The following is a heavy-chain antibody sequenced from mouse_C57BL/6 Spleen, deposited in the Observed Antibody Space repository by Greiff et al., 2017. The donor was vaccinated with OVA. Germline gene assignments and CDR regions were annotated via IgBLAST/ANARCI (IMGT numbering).Heavy chain of an antibody. Sequence: QVQLQQPGAELVRPGSSVKLSCKASGYTFTSYWMHWVKQRPIQGLEWIGNIDPSDSETHYNQKFKDKATLTVDKSSSTAYMQLSSLTSEDSAVYYCARSGGLLRPYFDYWGQGTTLTVSS. CDR1: GYTFTSYW. CDR3: ARSGGLLRPYFDY. D-gene: IGHD1-1*01. V-gene: IGHV1-52*01. J-gene: IGHJ2*01. CDR2: IDPSDSET.